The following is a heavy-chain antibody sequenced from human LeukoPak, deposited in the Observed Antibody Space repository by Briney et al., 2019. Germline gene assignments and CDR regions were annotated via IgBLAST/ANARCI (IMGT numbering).Heavy chain of an antibody. CDR1: GGTFSSYA. V-gene: IGHV1-69*04. J-gene: IGHJ3*02. CDR2: IIPILGIA. D-gene: IGHD2-15*01. CDR3: ARPDVVVVSRYPMDAFDI. Sequence: GASVKVSCKASGGTFSSYAISWVRQAPGQGLEWMGRIIPILGIANYAQKFQGRVTITADKSTSTAYMELSSLRSEDTAVYYCARPDVVVVSRYPMDAFDIWGQGTMVTVSS.